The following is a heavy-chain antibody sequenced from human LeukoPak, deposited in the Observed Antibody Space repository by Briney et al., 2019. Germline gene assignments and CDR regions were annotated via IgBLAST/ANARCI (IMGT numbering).Heavy chain of an antibody. CDR2: IYYSGST. Sequence: SETLSLTCAVYGGSFSGYYWSWIRQPPGKGLEWIGSIYYSGSTYYNPSLKSRVTISVDMSKNQFSLKLSSVTAADTAVYYCARLFTPSYYYDSATQDYWGQGTLVTVSS. CDR1: GGSFSGYY. D-gene: IGHD3-22*01. V-gene: IGHV4-34*01. J-gene: IGHJ4*02. CDR3: ARLFTPSYYYDSATQDY.